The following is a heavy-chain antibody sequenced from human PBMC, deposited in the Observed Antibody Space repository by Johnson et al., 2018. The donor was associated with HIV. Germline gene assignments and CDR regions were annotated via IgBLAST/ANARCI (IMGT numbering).Heavy chain of an antibody. Sequence: VQLVESGGGVVQPGRSLRLSCAASGFTFSSYGMHWVRQAPGKGLEWVSYISSSGSTIYYADSVKGRFTISRDNAKITLSLQMNSLRDEDTAVYLCASERPTIGAFDIWGQGTMVTVSS. CDR3: ASERPTIGAFDI. CDR2: ISSSGSTI. J-gene: IGHJ3*02. D-gene: IGHD5-24*01. V-gene: IGHV3-48*02. CDR1: GFTFSSYG.